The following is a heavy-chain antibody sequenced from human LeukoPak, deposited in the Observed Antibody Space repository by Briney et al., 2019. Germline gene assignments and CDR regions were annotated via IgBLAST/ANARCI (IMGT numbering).Heavy chain of an antibody. CDR3: AREVRDIVVVPAAMGGYYGMDV. J-gene: IGHJ6*04. Sequence: KPSETLSLTCAVSGSSISSGYYWGWIRQPPGTGLEWIGSIYHSGSTYYNPSLKSRVTISVDTSKNQFSLKLSSVTAADTAVYYCAREVRDIVVVPAAMGGYYGMDVWGKGTTVTVSS. CDR2: IYHSGST. CDR1: GSSISSGYY. D-gene: IGHD2-2*01. V-gene: IGHV4-38-2*01.